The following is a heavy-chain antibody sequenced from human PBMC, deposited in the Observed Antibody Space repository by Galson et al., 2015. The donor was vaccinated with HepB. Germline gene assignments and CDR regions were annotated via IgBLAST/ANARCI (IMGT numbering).Heavy chain of an antibody. Sequence: SLRLSCAASGFIFSRHGMHWVRQAPGKGLEWVALIWSDGTKQLYGDSVKGRFTISRDNSKNTLYLQMNNLRADDTAVYYCAREAAIAAPAAFDNWGQGAPVTVSS. V-gene: IGHV3-33*01. CDR1: GFIFSRHG. J-gene: IGHJ4*02. CDR2: IWSDGTKQ. D-gene: IGHD6-13*01. CDR3: AREAAIAAPAAFDN.